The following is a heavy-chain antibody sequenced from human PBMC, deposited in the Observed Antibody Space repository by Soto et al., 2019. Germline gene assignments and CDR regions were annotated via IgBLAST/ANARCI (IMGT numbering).Heavy chain of an antibody. V-gene: IGHV1-2*04. Sequence: ASVKVSCNASGYTFTDYYIHLVRQAPGQGLEWMGYINPTSGGTNFALKFQGWVTMTTDTSINTAYVELSGLKSDDPAVYYCATVPYYYDSSGSTNWFDPWGQGTLVTVSS. CDR2: INPTSGGT. CDR1: GYTFTDYY. D-gene: IGHD3-22*01. CDR3: ATVPYYYDSSGSTNWFDP. J-gene: IGHJ5*02.